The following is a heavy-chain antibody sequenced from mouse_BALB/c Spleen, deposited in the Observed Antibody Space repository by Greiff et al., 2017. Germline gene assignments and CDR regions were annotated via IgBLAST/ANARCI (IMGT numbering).Heavy chain of an antibody. D-gene: IGHD6-1*01. CDR2: IYPGSGST. CDR3: ARSQPLWFAY. J-gene: IGHJ3*01. CDR1: GYTFTDYV. V-gene: IGHV1-81*01. Sequence: VQLQQSGPELVKPGASVKMSCKASGYTFTDYVISWVKQRTGQGLEWIGEIYPGSGSTYYNEKFKGKATLTADKSSNTAYMQLSSLTSEDSAVYFCARSQPLWFAYWGQGTLVTVSA.